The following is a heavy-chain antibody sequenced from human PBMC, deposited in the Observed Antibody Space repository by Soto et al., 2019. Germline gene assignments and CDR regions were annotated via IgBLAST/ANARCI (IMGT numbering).Heavy chain of an antibody. CDR1: GASIRTGGYY. Sequence: TLSLNCTVSGASIRTGGYYWSWIRQHPGKGLEWIGYIYYSGSTYYNPSLQSRITISVDTSKNQFSLKLTSVTAADTAVYYCARVPSGSFYRFDYWGQGTLVTVSS. D-gene: IGHD3-10*01. V-gene: IGHV4-31*03. J-gene: IGHJ4*02. CDR2: IYYSGST. CDR3: ARVPSGSFYRFDY.